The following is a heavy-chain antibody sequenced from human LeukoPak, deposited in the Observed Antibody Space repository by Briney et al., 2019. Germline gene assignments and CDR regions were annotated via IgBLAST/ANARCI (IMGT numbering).Heavy chain of an antibody. V-gene: IGHV6-1*01. CDR2: TYYRSKWYN. J-gene: IGHJ3*02. D-gene: IGHD7-27*01. CDR1: GDSVSSNSAA. CDR3: ARGNPGEEDTFDI. Sequence: SQTLSLTCAISGDSVSSNSAAWNWIRQSPSSGLEWLGRTYYRSKWYNDYAVSVKSRITINPDTSKNQFSLQLNSVTPEDTAVYYCARGNPGEEDTFDIWGQGTMVTVSS.